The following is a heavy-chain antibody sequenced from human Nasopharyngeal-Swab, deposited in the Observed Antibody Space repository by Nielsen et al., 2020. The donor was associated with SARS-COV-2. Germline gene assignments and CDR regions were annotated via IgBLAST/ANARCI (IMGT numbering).Heavy chain of an antibody. CDR3: LSLTVVAGSVDP. V-gene: IGHV4-39*01. CDR1: GGSISSSSYY. CDR2: IYYSGST. D-gene: IGHD6-19*01. J-gene: IGHJ5*02. Sequence: SETLSLTCTVSGGSISSSSYYWGWIRRPPGKGLEWIGSIYYSGSTYYNPSLKSRVTISVDTSKNQFSLKLSSVTAADTAVYYCLSLTVVAGSVDPWGQGTLVTVSS.